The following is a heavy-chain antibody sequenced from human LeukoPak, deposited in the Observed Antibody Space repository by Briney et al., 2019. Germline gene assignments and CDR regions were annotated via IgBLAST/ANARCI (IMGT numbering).Heavy chain of an antibody. CDR1: GGSISSGGYY. CDR2: ISSSGSTI. J-gene: IGHJ3*02. CDR3: ARVDSVVYIAAAGHDAFDI. D-gene: IGHD6-13*01. V-gene: IGHV3-11*01. Sequence: LSPTCTVSGGSISSGGYYWSWIRQAPGKGLEWVSYISSSGSTIYYADSVKGRFTISRDNAKNSLYLQMNSLRAEDTAVYYCARVDSVVYIAAAGHDAFDIWGQGTMVTVSS.